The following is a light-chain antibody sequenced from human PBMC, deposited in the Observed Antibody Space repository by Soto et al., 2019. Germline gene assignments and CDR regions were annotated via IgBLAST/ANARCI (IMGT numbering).Light chain of an antibody. Sequence: DFQMTQSPSTLSASVGDRVTITCRASQNIRSRLAWFQQKPGKAPKLLIYDASSLESGVPQRFGGSGSGTEFTLTISSLQTDDFSTYYCQQHHSYWTFGQGTKVE. CDR1: QNIRSR. J-gene: IGKJ1*01. V-gene: IGKV1-5*01. CDR2: DAS. CDR3: QQHHSYWT.